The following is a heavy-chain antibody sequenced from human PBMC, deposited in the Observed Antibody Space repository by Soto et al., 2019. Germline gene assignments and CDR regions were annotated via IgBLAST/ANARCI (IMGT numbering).Heavy chain of an antibody. CDR2: ISYDGSNK. D-gene: IGHD6-13*01. Sequence: GGSLRLACAASGFSFSIYAMSLVRQAPGKGLEWVAVISYDGSNKYYADSVKGRFTISRDNSKNTLYLQMNSLRAEDTAVYYCAKDLSGIAAAGPLYWGQGTLVTVSS. J-gene: IGHJ4*02. V-gene: IGHV3-30-3*01. CDR1: GFSFSIYA. CDR3: AKDLSGIAAAGPLY.